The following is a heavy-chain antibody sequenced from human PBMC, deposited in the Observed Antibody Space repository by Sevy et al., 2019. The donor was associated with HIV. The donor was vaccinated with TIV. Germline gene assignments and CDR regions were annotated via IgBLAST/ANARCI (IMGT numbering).Heavy chain of an antibody. Sequence: GGSLRLSCAASEFTFSKYWMGWVRQAPGKGPEWVANIKGDGSDKYYLDPVKGRFTISRDNAKSSLYLRMNSLRDEDTATYYCVRGGGACDYWGQGTLVTVSS. V-gene: IGHV3-7*01. CDR1: EFTFSKYW. CDR3: VRGGGACDY. CDR2: IKGDGSDK. D-gene: IGHD2-21*02. J-gene: IGHJ4*02.